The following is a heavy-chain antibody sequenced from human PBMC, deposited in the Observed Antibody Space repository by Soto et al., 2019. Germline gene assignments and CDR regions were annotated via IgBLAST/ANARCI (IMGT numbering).Heavy chain of an antibody. CDR1: GFTFSDYY. V-gene: IGHV3-11*01. CDR2: ITRSGSRI. J-gene: IGHJ3*02. D-gene: IGHD7-27*01. Sequence: QVQLVESGGGLVQPGGSLRLSCAASGFTFSDYYMGWIRQAPGKGLEWVANITRSGSRIYSADSVKGRFTISRDNTKNSLYLQMNSLRAEDTALYYWARALGLGGAFDIWGQGTTVTVSS. CDR3: ARALGLGGAFDI.